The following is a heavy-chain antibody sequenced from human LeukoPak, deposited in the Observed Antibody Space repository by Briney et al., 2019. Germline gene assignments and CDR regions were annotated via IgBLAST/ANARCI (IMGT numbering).Heavy chain of an antibody. Sequence: QAGGSLRLSCAASGLTFSSYEMNWVRQAPGKGLEWVSFISSSGSTIYYADSVKGRFTISRDNAKNSLFLQMNSLRDEDTAVYYCARDFADDDGFDVWGQGTMVTV. V-gene: IGHV3-48*03. CDR3: ARDFADDDGFDV. CDR2: ISSSGSTI. D-gene: IGHD1-1*01. J-gene: IGHJ3*01. CDR1: GLTFSSYE.